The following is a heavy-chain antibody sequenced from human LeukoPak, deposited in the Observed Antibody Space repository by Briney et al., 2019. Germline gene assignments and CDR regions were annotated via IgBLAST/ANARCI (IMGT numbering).Heavy chain of an antibody. CDR1: GFTFSSYS. J-gene: IGHJ4*02. CDR2: ISSSSSTI. V-gene: IGHV3-48*04. D-gene: IGHD6-13*01. Sequence: GGSLRLSCAASGFTFSSYSMNWVRQAPGKGLEWVSYISSSSSTIYYADSVKGRFTISRDNAKNSLYLQMNSPRAEDTAVYYCARDLGIAAAGTKDYWGQGTLVTVSS. CDR3: ARDLGIAAAGTKDY.